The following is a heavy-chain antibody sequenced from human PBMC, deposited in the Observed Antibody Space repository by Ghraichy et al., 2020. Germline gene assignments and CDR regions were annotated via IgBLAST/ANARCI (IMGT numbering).Heavy chain of an antibody. CDR2: INHSGST. V-gene: IGHV4-34*01. Sequence: SETLSLTCAVYGGSFSGYYWSWIRQPPGKGLEWIGEINHSGSTNYNPSLKSRVTISVDTSKNQFSLKLSSVTAADTAVYYCARRNIVVVRAAIGRGAFDICGKKTMVTVSS. D-gene: IGHD2-2*01. CDR1: GGSFSGYY. CDR3: ARRNIVVVRAAIGRGAFDI. J-gene: IGHJ3*02.